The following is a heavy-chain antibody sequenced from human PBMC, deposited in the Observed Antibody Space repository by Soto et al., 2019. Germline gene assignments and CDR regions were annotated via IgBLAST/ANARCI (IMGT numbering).Heavy chain of an antibody. CDR3: ARLNGYDFYPFDY. J-gene: IGHJ4*02. Sequence: PGESLKISCKGSGYSFTSYWISWVRQMPGKGLEWMGRIDPSDSYTNYSPSFQGHVTISADKPISTAYLQWSSLKASDTAMYYCARLNGYDFYPFDYWGQGTLVTVSS. CDR2: IDPSDSYT. CDR1: GYSFTSYW. D-gene: IGHD3-3*01. V-gene: IGHV5-10-1*01.